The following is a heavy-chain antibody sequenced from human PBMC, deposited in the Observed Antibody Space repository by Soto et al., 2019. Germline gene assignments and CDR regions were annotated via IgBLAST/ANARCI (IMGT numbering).Heavy chain of an antibody. D-gene: IGHD2-8*01. CDR3: AKNGQPPYYYYGLDV. CDR1: GYTFTRYG. J-gene: IGHJ6*02. V-gene: IGHV1-18*01. Sequence: QGHLVQSEAEVKKPGASVKVSCKASGYTFTRYGISWVRQAPGQGLEWMGWISGYNGDTNYAQKFQDRVSMTIDKSTGTAYMELRSLTSDDTAIYYCAKNGQPPYYYYGLDVWGQGTKVTVSS. CDR2: ISGYNGDT.